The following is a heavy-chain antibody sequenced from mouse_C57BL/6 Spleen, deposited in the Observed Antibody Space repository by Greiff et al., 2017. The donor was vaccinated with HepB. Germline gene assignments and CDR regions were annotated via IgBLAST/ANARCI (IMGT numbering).Heavy chain of an antibody. CDR3: ARTMITTVSYWYFDV. CDR2: IDPSDSYT. J-gene: IGHJ1*03. CDR1: GYTFTSYW. D-gene: IGHD2-4*01. V-gene: IGHV1-69*01. Sequence: VQLQQPGAELVMPGASVKLSCKASGYTFTSYWMHWVKQRPGQGLEWIGEIDPSDSYTNYNQKFKGKSTLTVDKSSSTAYMQLSSLTSEDSAVYYCARTMITTVSYWYFDVWGTGTTVTVSS.